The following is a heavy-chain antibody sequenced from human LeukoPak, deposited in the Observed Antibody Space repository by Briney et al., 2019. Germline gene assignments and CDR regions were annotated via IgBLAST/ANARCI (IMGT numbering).Heavy chain of an antibody. CDR1: GGTFSSYA. Sequence: SVKVSCKASGGTFSSYAISWVRQAPGQGLEWMGVIIPIFGTANYAQKFQGRVTITADESTSTAYMELSSLRSEDTAVYYCARADCSSTSCYSGVDYWGQGTLVTVSS. D-gene: IGHD2-2*02. V-gene: IGHV1-69*13. J-gene: IGHJ4*02. CDR3: ARADCSSTSCYSGVDY. CDR2: IIPIFGTA.